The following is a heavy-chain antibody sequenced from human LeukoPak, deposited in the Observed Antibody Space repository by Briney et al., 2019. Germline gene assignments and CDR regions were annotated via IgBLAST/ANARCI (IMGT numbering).Heavy chain of an antibody. CDR1: GYTFTSYD. Sequence: GASVKVSCKASGYTFTSYDINWVRQATGQGLEWMGWMNPNSGNTGYAQKFQGRVTMTRNTSISTAYMELSSLRSEDTAVYYCARAATQAYYQYGMDVWAKGPRSPSP. V-gene: IGHV1-8*01. CDR2: MNPNSGNT. CDR3: ARAATQAYYQYGMDV. D-gene: IGHD5-24*01. J-gene: IGHJ6*02.